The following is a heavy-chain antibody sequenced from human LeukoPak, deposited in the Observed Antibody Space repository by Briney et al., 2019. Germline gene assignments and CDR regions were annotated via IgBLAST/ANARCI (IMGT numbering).Heavy chain of an antibody. CDR2: IRSKANNYAT. D-gene: IGHD1-14*01. Sequence: GGSLKLSCAASGFTFSGSAMHWVRQASGKGLEWVGRIRSKANNYATAYAASVKGRFTISRDDSKNTALLQMNSLKTEDTAVYYCTRFNQEPYGMDVWGQGTTVTVSS. CDR1: GFTFSGSA. CDR3: TRFNQEPYGMDV. J-gene: IGHJ6*02. V-gene: IGHV3-73*01.